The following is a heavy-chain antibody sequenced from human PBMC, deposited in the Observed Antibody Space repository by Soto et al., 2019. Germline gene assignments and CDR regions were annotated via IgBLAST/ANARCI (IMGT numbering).Heavy chain of an antibody. J-gene: IGHJ4*02. V-gene: IGHV3-66*04. CDR3: ARHGYNYGGGYFDY. CDR2: IYSGGST. Sequence: EVQLVESGGGLVQPGGSLRLSCAASGVTVSSNYMSWVRQAPGKGLEWVSVIYSGGSTYYADSVKSRFTMSRDNSKNTLYLQMNSLRAEDTAVYYCARHGYNYGGGYFDYWRQGTLVTVSS. CDR1: GVTVSSNY. D-gene: IGHD5-18*01.